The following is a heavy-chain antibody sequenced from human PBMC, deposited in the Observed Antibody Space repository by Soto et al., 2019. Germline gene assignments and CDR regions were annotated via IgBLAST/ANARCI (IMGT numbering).Heavy chain of an antibody. CDR3: AKEDVGGYYYSGL. CDR1: GFTFSSYA. V-gene: IGHV3-23*01. D-gene: IGHD1-26*01. Sequence: PGGSLILSCAASGFTFSSYAMSWVRQAPGKGLEWVSSISGSGGSTHYADSVKGRFTISRDNSKNTLYLQMNSLRAEDTAVYYCAKEDVGGYYYSGLWGQGTLVTVSS. J-gene: IGHJ4*02. CDR2: ISGSGGST.